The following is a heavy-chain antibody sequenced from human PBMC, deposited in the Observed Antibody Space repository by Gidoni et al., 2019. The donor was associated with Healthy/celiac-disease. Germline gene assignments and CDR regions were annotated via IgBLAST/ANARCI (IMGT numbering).Heavy chain of an antibody. D-gene: IGHD5-12*01. CDR1: GGSISSGSYY. J-gene: IGHJ4*02. CDR3: ACSGYDYYSYYFDY. Sequence: QVQLQESGPGLVKPSQTLSLTCPVPGGSISSGSYYWSWIRQPAGKGLEWIGRIYTSGSTNYNPSLKSRVTISVDTSKNQFSLKLSSVTAADTAVYYCACSGYDYYSYYFDYWGQGTLVTVSS. CDR2: IYTSGST. V-gene: IGHV4-61*02.